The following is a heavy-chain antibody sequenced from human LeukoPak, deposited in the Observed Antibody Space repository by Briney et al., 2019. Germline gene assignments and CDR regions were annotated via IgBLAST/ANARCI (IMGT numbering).Heavy chain of an antibody. CDR1: GFTFSSYS. V-gene: IGHV3-48*01. J-gene: IGHJ4*02. CDR3: ARTQTYAYFDY. D-gene: IGHD3-16*01. Sequence: TGGSLRLSCAASGFTFSSYSMNWVRQAPGKGLEWVSYISSTSTTIYYRDSVKGRFTISRDAAKNSLYLQMNSLRAEDTAVYYCARTQTYAYFDYWGQGAPVTVSS. CDR2: ISSTSTTI.